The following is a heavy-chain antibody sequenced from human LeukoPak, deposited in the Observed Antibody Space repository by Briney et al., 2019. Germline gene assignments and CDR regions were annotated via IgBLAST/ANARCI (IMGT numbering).Heavy chain of an antibody. Sequence: GGSLRLSCAASGFTFSSYAMSWVRQAPGKGLEWVSAISGSGGSTYYADSVKGRFTISRDNSKNTLYLQMNSLRAEDTAVYYCARDAERIRATDGFDVWGQGTMVTVSS. V-gene: IGHV3-23*01. J-gene: IGHJ3*01. D-gene: IGHD3-10*01. CDR3: ARDAERIRATDGFDV. CDR2: ISGSGGST. CDR1: GFTFSSYA.